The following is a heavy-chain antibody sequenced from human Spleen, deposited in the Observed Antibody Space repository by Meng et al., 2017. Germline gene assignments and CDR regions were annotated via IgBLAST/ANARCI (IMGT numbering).Heavy chain of an antibody. D-gene: IGHD4-11*01. CDR3: ARGRDYPPKTRNDDFDI. CDR1: GASISHINW. V-gene: IGHV4-4*02. J-gene: IGHJ3*02. Sequence: GSLRLSCAVSGASISHINWWSWVRQPPGKGLQWIGDIYHTGTTHYNPSLKNRVSMSVDKSKNQFSLRLSSVTASDTAVYYCARGRDYPPKTRNDDFDIWGHGTMVTVSS. CDR2: IYHTGTT.